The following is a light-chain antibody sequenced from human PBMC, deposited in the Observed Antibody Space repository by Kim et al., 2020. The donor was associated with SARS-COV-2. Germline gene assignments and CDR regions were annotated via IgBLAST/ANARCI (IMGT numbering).Light chain of an antibody. CDR2: WAS. CDR3: QQYYSTPYT. CDR1: RIVLSSSNNKNY. V-gene: IGKV4-1*01. J-gene: IGKJ2*01. Sequence: RATINCKSSRIVLSSSNNKNYLACYQQKPGQPPKLLIYWASTREAGVPDRFSGSGSGTDFTLTISSLQAEDVAVYYCQQYYSTPYTFGQGTKLEI.